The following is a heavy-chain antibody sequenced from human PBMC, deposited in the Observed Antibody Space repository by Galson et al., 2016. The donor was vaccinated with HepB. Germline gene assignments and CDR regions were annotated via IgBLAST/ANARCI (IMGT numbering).Heavy chain of an antibody. D-gene: IGHD1-1*01. V-gene: IGHV3-23*01. Sequence: SLRLSCAASGFVFSNFGLSWVRQAPGMGLEWVASISTRRTTYYSDSVQGRFTISRDNSNNTLYLQMNGLRAEDTAVYYCAKERLVRRIFDHWGQGTLLTDSS. J-gene: IGHJ4*02. CDR3: AKERLVRRIFDH. CDR1: GFVFSNFG. CDR2: ISTRRTT.